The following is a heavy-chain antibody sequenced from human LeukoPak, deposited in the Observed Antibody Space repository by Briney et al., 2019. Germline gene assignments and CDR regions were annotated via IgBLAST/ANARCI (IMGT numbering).Heavy chain of an antibody. CDR2: INPSGGST. J-gene: IGHJ6*02. D-gene: IGHD3-16*02. CDR1: GYTFTSYY. Sequence: ASVKVSCRASGYTFTSYYMHWVRQAPGQGLEWMGIINPSGGSTSYAQKFQGRVTMTRDTSTSTVYMELSSLRSEDTAVYYCAKDLHRHNYVWGSYRFYYYYGMDVWGQGTTVTVSS. CDR3: AKDLHRHNYVWGSYRFYYYYGMDV. V-gene: IGHV1-46*01.